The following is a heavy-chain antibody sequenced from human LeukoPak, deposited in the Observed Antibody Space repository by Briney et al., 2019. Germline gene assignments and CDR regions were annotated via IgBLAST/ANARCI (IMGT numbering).Heavy chain of an antibody. J-gene: IGHJ4*02. CDR3: AKGDYYDSSGYLDY. Sequence: SYEGSNTYYADSVKGRFTISRDNSKNTLYLQMNSLRAEDTAVYYCAKGDYYDSSGYLDYWGQGTLVTVSS. D-gene: IGHD3-22*01. CDR2: SYEGSNT. V-gene: IGHV3-30*18.